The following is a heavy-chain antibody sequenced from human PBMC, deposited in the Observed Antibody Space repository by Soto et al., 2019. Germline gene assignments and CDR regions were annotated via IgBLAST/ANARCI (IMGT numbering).Heavy chain of an antibody. D-gene: IGHD3-16*02. CDR2: IKSKTDGGTT. V-gene: IGHV3-15*01. Sequence: GGSLRLSCAASEFTFTYAWMSWVRQAPGKGLEWVGRIKSKTDGGTTDYAAPVKGRFTISRDESQNTLYLQMNSLKTEDTAVYYCTSLYYGHWGQGTLVTVSS. J-gene: IGHJ4*02. CDR1: EFTFTYAW. CDR3: TSLYYGH.